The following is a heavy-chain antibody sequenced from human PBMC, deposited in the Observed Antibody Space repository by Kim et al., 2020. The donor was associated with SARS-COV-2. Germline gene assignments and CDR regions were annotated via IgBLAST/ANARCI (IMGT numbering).Heavy chain of an antibody. V-gene: IGHV3-11*01. CDR3: VLAVAARGRFDY. D-gene: IGHD6-19*01. Sequence: YNEHTGKGRFTTSSDNAKNSLYLKMNSLRAEDTAVYYCVLAVAARGRFDYWGQGTLVTVSS. J-gene: IGHJ4*02.